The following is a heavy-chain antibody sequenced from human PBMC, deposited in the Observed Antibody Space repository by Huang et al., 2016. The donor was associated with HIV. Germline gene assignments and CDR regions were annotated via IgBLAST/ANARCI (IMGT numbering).Heavy chain of an antibody. CDR1: GFSVSRNY. J-gene: IGHJ4*02. V-gene: IGHV3-53*01. CDR3: ARVAYSGYDLPFDF. CDR2: IYSGGRT. D-gene: IGHD3-22*01. Sequence: EVQLVESGGGLIQPGGSLRLSCAASGFSVSRNYMSWVRKVPGEGLEWVSVIYSGGRTYYADSVKGRFTSSRDSFKNTLYLQMNGLRVEDTAVYYCARVAYSGYDLPFDFWGQGTLVTVSS.